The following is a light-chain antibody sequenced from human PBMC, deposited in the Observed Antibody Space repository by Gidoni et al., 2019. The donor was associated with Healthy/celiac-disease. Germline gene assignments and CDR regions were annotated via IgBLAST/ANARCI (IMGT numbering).Light chain of an antibody. V-gene: IGKV1-33*01. J-gene: IGKJ2*01. Sequence: IQMTHSPSSLSASVADRVTITCQASQDISNYLNWYQQKPGKAPKLLIYDASNLETGVPSRFSGSGSGTDFTFTISSLQPEDIATYYCQQYDNLPLAFGQGTKLEIK. CDR2: DAS. CDR1: QDISNY. CDR3: QQYDNLPLA.